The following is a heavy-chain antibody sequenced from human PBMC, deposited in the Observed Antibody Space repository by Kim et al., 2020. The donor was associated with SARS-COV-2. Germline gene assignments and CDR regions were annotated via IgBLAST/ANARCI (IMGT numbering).Heavy chain of an antibody. Sequence: GGSLRLSCAASGFTFSSYSMNWVRQAPGKGLEWVSSISSSSSYIYYADSVKGRFTISRDNAKNSLYLQMNSLRAEDTAVYYCARDPDYYYDSSGYIFPTYYYYGMDVWGQGTTVTVSS. V-gene: IGHV3-21*01. CDR3: ARDPDYYYDSSGYIFPTYYYYGMDV. CDR2: ISSSSSYI. J-gene: IGHJ6*02. CDR1: GFTFSSYS. D-gene: IGHD3-22*01.